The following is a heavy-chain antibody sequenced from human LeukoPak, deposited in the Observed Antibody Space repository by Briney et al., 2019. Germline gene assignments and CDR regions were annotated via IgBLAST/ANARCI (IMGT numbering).Heavy chain of an antibody. V-gene: IGHV3-7*04. CDR2: IHPKGNEK. CDR3: ARVDAFSGDH. D-gene: IGHD3/OR15-3a*01. J-gene: IGHJ4*02. CDR1: GFSCTNIW. Sequence: AVYLRLSCAVSGFSCTNIWMSWVRPAPGRGRERLTYIHPKGNEKYHVESVKGRFNISRDNTKNLLILQTDGMSVEDWAGYCCARVDAFSGDHWGQGTLVTVSS.